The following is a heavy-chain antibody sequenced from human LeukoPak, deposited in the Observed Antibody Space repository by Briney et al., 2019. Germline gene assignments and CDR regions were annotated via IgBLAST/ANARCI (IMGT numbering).Heavy chain of an antibody. Sequence: PSETLSLTCTVSGYSITSGYYWSWIRQPPGKGLEWIGEINHSGSTNYNPSLKSRVTISVDTSKNQFSLKLSSVTAADTAVYYCARHKSLYYGSGSIFDYWGQGTLVTVSS. D-gene: IGHD3-10*01. V-gene: IGHV4-34*01. CDR1: GYSITSGYY. CDR2: INHSGST. CDR3: ARHKSLYYGSGSIFDY. J-gene: IGHJ4*02.